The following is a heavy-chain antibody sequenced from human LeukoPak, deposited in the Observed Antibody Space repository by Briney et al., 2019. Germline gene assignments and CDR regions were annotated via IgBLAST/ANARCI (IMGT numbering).Heavy chain of an antibody. Sequence: GGSLRLSCAASGFTFSSYEMNWVRQAPGKGLEWVSGINWNGGSTGYADSVKGRFTISRDNAKNSLYLQMNSLRAEDTALYYCARVAVAGNWFDPWGQGTLVTVSS. J-gene: IGHJ5*02. CDR3: ARVAVAGNWFDP. CDR1: GFTFSSYE. CDR2: INWNGGST. D-gene: IGHD6-19*01. V-gene: IGHV3-20*04.